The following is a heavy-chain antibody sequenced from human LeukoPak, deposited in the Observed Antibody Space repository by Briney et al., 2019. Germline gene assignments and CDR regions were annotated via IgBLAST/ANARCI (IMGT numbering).Heavy chain of an antibody. CDR1: GFTFSSYE. Sequence: PGGSLRLSCAASGFTFSSYEMNWVRRAPGKGLEWVSYISSSGSTIYYADSVKGRFTISRDNAKNSLYLQMNSLRAEDTAVYYCAREGVVVPMDVWGKGTTVTVSS. CDR3: AREGVVVPMDV. V-gene: IGHV3-48*03. D-gene: IGHD2-2*01. CDR2: ISSSGSTI. J-gene: IGHJ6*04.